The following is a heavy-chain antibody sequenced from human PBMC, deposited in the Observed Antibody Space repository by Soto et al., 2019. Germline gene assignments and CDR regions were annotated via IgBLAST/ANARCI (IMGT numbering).Heavy chain of an antibody. J-gene: IGHJ6*02. CDR3: ARGGGTALYYYYGMDV. D-gene: IGHD3-16*01. V-gene: IGHV3-33*01. CDR1: GFTFSSYG. Sequence: GGSMRLSCAASGFTFSSYGMHWVRQAPGKGLEWVAVIWYDGSNKYYADSVKGRFTISRDNSKNTLYLQMNSLRAEDTAVYYCARGGGTALYYYYGMDVWGQGTAVTSP. CDR2: IWYDGSNK.